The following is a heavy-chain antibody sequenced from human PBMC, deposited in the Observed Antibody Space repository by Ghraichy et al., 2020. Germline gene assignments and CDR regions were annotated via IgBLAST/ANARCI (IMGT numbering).Heavy chain of an antibody. J-gene: IGHJ6*03. CDR1: GYTFTGYY. CDR3: ARALTWDYYDSSGYSELPDYYYYYMDV. D-gene: IGHD3-22*01. Sequence: GESLNISCKASGYTFTGYYMHWVRQAPGQGLEWMGWINPNSGGTNYAQKFQGRVTMTRDTSISTAYMELSRLRSDDTAVYYCARALTWDYYDSSGYSELPDYYYYYMDVWGKGTTVTVSS. CDR2: INPNSGGT. V-gene: IGHV1-2*02.